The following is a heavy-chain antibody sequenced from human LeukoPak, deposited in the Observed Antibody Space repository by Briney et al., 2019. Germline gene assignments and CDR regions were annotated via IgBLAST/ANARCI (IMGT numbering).Heavy chain of an antibody. V-gene: IGHV4-34*01. CDR2: INHSGST. D-gene: IGHD3-10*01. CDR1: GGSFSGYY. J-gene: IGHJ6*02. CDR3: AREWDDSGLLRNYYYYGMDV. Sequence: SETLSLTCAVYGGSFSGYYWSWIRQPPGKGLEWIGEINHSGSTNYNPSLKSRVTISVDTSKNQFSLKLSSVTAADTAVYYCAREWDDSGLLRNYYYYGMDVWGQGTTVTVSS.